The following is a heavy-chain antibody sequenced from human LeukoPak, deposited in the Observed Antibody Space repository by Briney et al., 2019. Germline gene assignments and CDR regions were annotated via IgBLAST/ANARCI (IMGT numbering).Heavy chain of an antibody. D-gene: IGHD4-17*01. CDR2: ISGSGGST. CDR3: ARSATTVPACFDY. V-gene: IGHV3-23*01. CDR1: GFTFSSNW. Sequence: PGGSLRLSCAASGFTFSSNWMHWVRQAPGKGLEWVSAISGSGGSTYYADSVKGRFTISRDNSKNTLYLQMNSLRAEDTAVYYCARSATTVPACFDYWGQGTLVTVSS. J-gene: IGHJ4*02.